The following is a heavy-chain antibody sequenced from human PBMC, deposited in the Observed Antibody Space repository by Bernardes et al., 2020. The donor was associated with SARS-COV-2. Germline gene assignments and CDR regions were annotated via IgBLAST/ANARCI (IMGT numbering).Heavy chain of an antibody. CDR3: ARDRAGSSWHEYYFDY. CDR1: GFTFSSYG. J-gene: IGHJ4*02. Sequence: GGSLRLSCAASGFTFSSYGMHWVRQAPGKGLEWVAVIWYDGSNKYYADSVKGRFTISRDNSKNTLYLQMNSLRAEDTAVYYCARDRAGSSWHEYYFDYWGQGTLVTVSS. D-gene: IGHD6-13*01. CDR2: IWYDGSNK. V-gene: IGHV3-33*08.